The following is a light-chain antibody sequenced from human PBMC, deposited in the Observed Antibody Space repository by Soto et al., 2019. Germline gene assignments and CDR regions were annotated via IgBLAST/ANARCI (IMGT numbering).Light chain of an antibody. J-gene: IGKJ4*01. CDR2: AAS. CDR1: ENIFKF. V-gene: IGKV1-5*01. CDR3: QHYNTQSIT. Sequence: DIQLIQSPATLSASVGDRITITCRASENIFKFLAWYQQRSGRAPNLLIYAASDLETGVPSRFSGRGSGKEFTLTIDSLQPDDSATYYCQHYNTQSITFGGGTKVDVK.